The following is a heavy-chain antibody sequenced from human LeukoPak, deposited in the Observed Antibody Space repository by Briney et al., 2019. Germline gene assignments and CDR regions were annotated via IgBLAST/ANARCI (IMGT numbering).Heavy chain of an antibody. J-gene: IGHJ4*02. Sequence: GASVKVSCKASGGTLSSYAISWVRQAPGQGLEWMGRIIPILGIANYAQKFQGRVTITADKSTSTAYMELSSLRSEDTAVYYCARDAIFGVVTQYYFDYWGQGTLVTVSS. D-gene: IGHD3-3*01. CDR2: IIPILGIA. CDR3: ARDAIFGVVTQYYFDY. CDR1: GGTLSSYA. V-gene: IGHV1-69*04.